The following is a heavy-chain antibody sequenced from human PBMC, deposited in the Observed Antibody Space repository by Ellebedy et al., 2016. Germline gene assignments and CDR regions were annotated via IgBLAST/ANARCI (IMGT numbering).Heavy chain of an antibody. CDR1: GFTFKTYA. J-gene: IGHJ2*01. V-gene: IGHV3-23*01. Sequence: GESLKISCAASGFTFKTYAMSWVCQAPGEGLEWVSTLSGSGPKTYYADSVQGRFTISRDNSKSTLYLQMNSLRAEDTAVYYCAKHETDGDYYFDLWGRGTLVTVSS. CDR3: AKHETDGDYYFDL. D-gene: IGHD2-21*01. CDR2: LSGSGPKT.